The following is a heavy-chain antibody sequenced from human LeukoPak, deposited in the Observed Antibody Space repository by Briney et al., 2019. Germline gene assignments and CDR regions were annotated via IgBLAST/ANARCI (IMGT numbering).Heavy chain of an antibody. Sequence: TLSLTCTVSGGSISSGGYYWSWIRRHPGKGLEWIGYIYYCGSTYYNPSLKSRVTISVDTSKNQFSLKLSSVTAADTAVYYCARDTPYEAFDIWGQGTMVTVSS. CDR1: GGSISSGGYY. J-gene: IGHJ3*02. V-gene: IGHV4-31*03. CDR3: ARDTPYEAFDI. D-gene: IGHD3-3*01. CDR2: IYYCGST.